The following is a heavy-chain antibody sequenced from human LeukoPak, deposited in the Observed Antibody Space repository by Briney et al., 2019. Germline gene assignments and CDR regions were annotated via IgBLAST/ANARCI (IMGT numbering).Heavy chain of an antibody. CDR1: GGSISSYY. CDR3: ARGKGGSHYYYDSSGYYYYFDY. D-gene: IGHD3-22*01. J-gene: IGHJ4*02. V-gene: IGHV4-59*04. CDR2: ISYSGST. Sequence: PSETLSLTCTVSGGSISSYYWSWIRQPPGKGLEWIGSISYSGSTYYNPSLKSRFTISVDTSKNQFSLSLNSVTAADTAMYYCARGKGGSHYYYDSSGYYYYFDYWGQGTLVTVSS.